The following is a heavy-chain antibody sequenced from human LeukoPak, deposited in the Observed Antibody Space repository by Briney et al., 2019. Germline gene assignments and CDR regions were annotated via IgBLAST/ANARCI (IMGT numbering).Heavy chain of an antibody. D-gene: IGHD6-13*01. CDR1: GYTFTGYY. V-gene: IGHV1-2*02. J-gene: IGHJ4*02. CDR2: INPNSGGT. Sequence: ASVKVSCKASGYTFTGYYMHWVRQAPGQGLEWMGWINPNSGGTNYAQKFQGRVTMTRDTSISTAYMELSRLRSDDTAVYYCARGQRRRDEWAAAGKESFDYWGQGTLVTVSS. CDR3: ARGQRRRDEWAAAGKESFDY.